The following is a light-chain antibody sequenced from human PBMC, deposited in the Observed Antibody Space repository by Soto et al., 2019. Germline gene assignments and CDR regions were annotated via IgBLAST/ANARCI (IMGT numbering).Light chain of an antibody. CDR2: GAS. CDR1: QTVSRNN. V-gene: IGKV3-15*01. Sequence: EIVLTQSPATLSLSPGERATLSCRASQTVSRNNLVWYQQRPGQPPRLLIYGASTRATGIPARFSGSGSGTEFTLTISSLQSEDFAVYYCQQYNNWLALTFGGGTKVDIK. J-gene: IGKJ4*01. CDR3: QQYNNWLALT.